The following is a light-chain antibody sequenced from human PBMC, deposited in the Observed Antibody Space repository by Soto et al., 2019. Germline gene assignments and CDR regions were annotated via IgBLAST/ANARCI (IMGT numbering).Light chain of an antibody. CDR2: DVS. Sequence: QSALTQPASVSGSPGQSITISCTGTSSDVGGYNYVSWYQHHPGKAPKLMISDVSNRASGVSNRFSGSKSGNTASLTISGLQAEDEADYYCSSYTSSCTLVVFGGGTKLTVL. J-gene: IGLJ2*01. CDR3: SSYTSSCTLVV. V-gene: IGLV2-14*03. CDR1: SSDVGGYNY.